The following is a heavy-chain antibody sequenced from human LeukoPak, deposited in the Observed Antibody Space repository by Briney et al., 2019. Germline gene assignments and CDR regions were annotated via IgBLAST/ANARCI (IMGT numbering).Heavy chain of an antibody. J-gene: IGHJ4*02. CDR3: ARESALGVERVGGYFDY. Sequence: SSETLSLTCNVSSYSIRNGYYWGWVRQSPGKGLEWIGSIYYTGITYYNPSLKSRVTISIDTSKNQFSLKLTSVTATDTAVYYCARESALGVERVGGYFDYWGQGALVSVSS. CDR2: IYYTGIT. V-gene: IGHV4-38-2*02. CDR1: SYSIRNGYY. D-gene: IGHD1-26*01.